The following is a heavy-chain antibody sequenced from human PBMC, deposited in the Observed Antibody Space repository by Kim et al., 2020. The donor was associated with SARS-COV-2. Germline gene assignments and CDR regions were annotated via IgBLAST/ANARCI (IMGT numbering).Heavy chain of an antibody. D-gene: IGHD1-26*01. CDR3: AKEKSAYGTYNY. V-gene: IGHV3-23*01. J-gene: IGHJ4*02. Sequence: ADAVKDRYTVSRDNTKNTLYLHMNSLRAEDTAIYSCAKEKSAYGTYNYWGQGALVTVSS.